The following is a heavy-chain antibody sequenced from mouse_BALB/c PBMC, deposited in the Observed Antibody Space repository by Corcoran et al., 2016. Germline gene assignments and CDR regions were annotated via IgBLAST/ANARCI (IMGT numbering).Heavy chain of an antibody. J-gene: IGHJ3*01. Sequence: QIQLVQSGPELKKHGEKVKISCKASGYTFTNYGMNWVKQATGKGLKWMGWINTYTGEPTYADDFKGRFAFSLETSASTAYLQINNLKNEDMATYFCARWGEGLAYWGQGTLVTVSA. CDR3: ARWGEGLAY. V-gene: IGHV9-1*02. CDR2: INTYTGEP. D-gene: IGHD3-3*01. CDR1: GYTFTNYG.